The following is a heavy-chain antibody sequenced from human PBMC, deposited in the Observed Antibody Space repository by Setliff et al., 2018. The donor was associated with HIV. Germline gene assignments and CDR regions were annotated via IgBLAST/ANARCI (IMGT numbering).Heavy chain of an antibody. CDR3: ARGARLLAGYSDRWDYYYMGV. V-gene: IGHV4-39*07. CDR2: INHSGST. CDR1: GASISSSSHH. D-gene: IGHD6-13*01. Sequence: SETLSLTCTVSGASISSSSHHWIWIRQPPGKGLEWIGEINHSGSTHYNPSLKSRFTISVDTSKNQFSLKVNSVTAADTAVYYCARGARLLAGYSDRWDYYYMGVWGKGTTVTVSS. J-gene: IGHJ6*03.